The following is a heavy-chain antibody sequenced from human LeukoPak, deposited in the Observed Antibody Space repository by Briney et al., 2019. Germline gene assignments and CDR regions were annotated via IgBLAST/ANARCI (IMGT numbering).Heavy chain of an antibody. V-gene: IGHV3-30*18. CDR1: GFTFSNYG. J-gene: IGHJ5*02. CDR2: ISYDGNNK. Sequence: GGSLRLSCAASGFTFSNYGMHWVRQAPGKGLEWVAVISYDGNNKSYADSVKGRFTISRDNSKNTLYLQMSSLRAEDTAVYYCAKDQLAYLGGYCLPAAWGQGTLVTVSS. D-gene: IGHD2-21*02. CDR3: AKDQLAYLGGYCLPAA.